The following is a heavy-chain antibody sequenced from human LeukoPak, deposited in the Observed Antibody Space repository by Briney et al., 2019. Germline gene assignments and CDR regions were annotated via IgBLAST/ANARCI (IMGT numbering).Heavy chain of an antibody. V-gene: IGHV3-21*04. CDR3: VRDRGTYRPIDY. CDR2: ISYTGTYI. D-gene: IGHD1-26*01. Sequence: GGSLRLSCAASAFSLSAYNMNWVRQAPGKGLEWVSSISYTGTYIYYADSVKGRFTISRDNAQNSLYLQMNSLRAEDTAIYYCVRDRGTYRPIDYWGQGTLVAVSS. J-gene: IGHJ4*02. CDR1: AFSLSAYN.